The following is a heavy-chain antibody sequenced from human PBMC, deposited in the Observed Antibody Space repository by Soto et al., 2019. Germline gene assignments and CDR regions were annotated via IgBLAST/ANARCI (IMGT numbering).Heavy chain of an antibody. J-gene: IGHJ4*02. Sequence: QVHLVESGGGVAQPGRSLRLSCAASGSIFTGYGMHWVRQAPGKGLEWVAVIRFDGSNKYYADSVKGRFTISRDNYKNMLYLQMNSLRVEDTAVDYCARDCIGRTAFRGYLDYWGQGTLVTGSS. CDR2: IRFDGSNK. D-gene: IGHD2-15*01. CDR3: ARDCIGRTAFRGYLDY. CDR1: GSIFTGYG. V-gene: IGHV3-33*01.